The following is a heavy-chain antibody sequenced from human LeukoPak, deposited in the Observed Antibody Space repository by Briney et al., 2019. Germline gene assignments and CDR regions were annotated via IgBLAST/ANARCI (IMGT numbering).Heavy chain of an antibody. CDR3: ARARGIKYSSSWDGGPLDY. Sequence: SETLSLTCAVSGYSITSGYYWGWIRQPPGKGLEWIGSLYHSGSTYYNPSLRSRVTISVDTSKNHFSLKLSSVTAADTAVYYCARARGIKYSSSWDGGPLDYWGQGTLVTVSS. J-gene: IGHJ4*02. V-gene: IGHV4-38-2*01. D-gene: IGHD6-13*01. CDR1: GYSITSGYY. CDR2: LYHSGST.